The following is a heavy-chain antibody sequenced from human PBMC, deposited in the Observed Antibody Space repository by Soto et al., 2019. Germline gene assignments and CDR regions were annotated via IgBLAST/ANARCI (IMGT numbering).Heavy chain of an antibody. CDR3: ARDGYSSGFDY. Sequence: GSLRLSCAAYGFTFSRHSLNWVRQAPGKGLEWVSSISTTSSYIYYADSVKGRFTISRDNAKNSLYLQMDSLRAEDTAVYYCARDGYSSGFDYWGQGT. CDR1: GFTFSRHS. V-gene: IGHV3-21*01. D-gene: IGHD6-25*01. CDR2: ISTTSSYI. J-gene: IGHJ4*02.